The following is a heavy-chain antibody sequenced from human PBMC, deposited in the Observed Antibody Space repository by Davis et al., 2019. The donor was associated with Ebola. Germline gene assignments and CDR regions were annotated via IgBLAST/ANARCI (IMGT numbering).Heavy chain of an antibody. Sequence: SETLSLTCPISGGSIRTYYWSWIRQPPGKGLEWIGYVYYSGTTSYNPSLKSRVTISIGTSKDQFSLRLTSVTEADTAVYYCAKGVGDYGWFDPWGQGTLVTVSA. CDR3: AKGVGDYGWFDP. V-gene: IGHV4-59*01. D-gene: IGHD4-17*01. J-gene: IGHJ5*02. CDR2: VYYSGTT. CDR1: GGSIRTYY.